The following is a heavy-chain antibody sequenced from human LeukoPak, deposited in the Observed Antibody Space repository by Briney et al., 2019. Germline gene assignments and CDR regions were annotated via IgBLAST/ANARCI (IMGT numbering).Heavy chain of an antibody. D-gene: IGHD5-18*01. CDR2: ISGSGDNT. CDR3: AKDIRSGYSSDYAQRNDF. Sequence: QPGGALRLSCAASGFTFSSYAMNWVRQAPGEGLEWVSSISGSGDNTYYADSLKGRFTISRDNSQNTLYLQMNSLRAEDTAVYFCAKDIRSGYSSDYAQRNDFWGQGTLVIVSS. V-gene: IGHV3-23*01. CDR1: GFTFSSYA. J-gene: IGHJ4*02.